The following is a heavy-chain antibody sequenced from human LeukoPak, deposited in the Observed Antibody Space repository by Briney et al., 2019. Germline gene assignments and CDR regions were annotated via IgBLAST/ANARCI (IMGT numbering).Heavy chain of an antibody. J-gene: IGHJ5*02. Sequence: SETLSLTCTVSGGSISSHYWSWIQQPPGKGLEWIGYTHYSGSNYNPSHNSRVTMSVDTSKNQFSLKLSSLIAADAAVYYCARDSGESGAPVSFNWFDPWAQGTLVTVSS. CDR2: THYSGS. CDR3: ARDSGESGAPVSFNWFDP. D-gene: IGHD3-10*01. CDR1: GGSISSHY. V-gene: IGHV4-59*11.